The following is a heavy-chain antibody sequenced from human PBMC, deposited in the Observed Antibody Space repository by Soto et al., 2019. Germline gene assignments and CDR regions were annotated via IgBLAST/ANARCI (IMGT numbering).Heavy chain of an antibody. CDR3: ARGRDGDY. Sequence: QVHLVQSGAEVRKPGASVKVSCKGSGYTFTSYGIAWVRQAPGQGLEWMGWISAHNDNTNYAQKVQGRVTVTRDTSTSTAYMERRNLRSDDTAVYYCARGRDGDYWGQGALVTVSS. CDR2: ISAHNDNT. D-gene: IGHD6-6*01. CDR1: GYTFTSYG. J-gene: IGHJ4*02. V-gene: IGHV1-18*01.